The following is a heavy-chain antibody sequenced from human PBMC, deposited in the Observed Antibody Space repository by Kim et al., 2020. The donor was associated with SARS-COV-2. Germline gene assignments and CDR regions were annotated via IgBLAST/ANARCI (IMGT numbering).Heavy chain of an antibody. CDR3: ARGAGWYGD. Sequence: TNYHPSLKSRVTISIEASKNQFSLKLTSVTAADTAGYYCARGAGWYGDWGQGILVTVSS. V-gene: IGHV4-59*09. D-gene: IGHD6-19*01. J-gene: IGHJ4*02. CDR2: T.